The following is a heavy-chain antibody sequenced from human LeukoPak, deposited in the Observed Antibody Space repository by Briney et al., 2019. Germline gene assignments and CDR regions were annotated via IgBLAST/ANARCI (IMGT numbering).Heavy chain of an antibody. D-gene: IGHD2/OR15-2a*01. V-gene: IGHV1-69*04. CDR3: ATNLPWPGWTTWYYFDY. CDR1: GGTFSSYA. J-gene: IGHJ4*02. Sequence: SVKVSCKASGGTFSSYAISWVRQAPGQGLEWVGRTFPILGIANNAQKFQGRVTITADKSTSTSYMDLNSLRASDKAVYFFATNLPWPGWTTWYYFDYWGQGTLVTVSS. CDR2: TFPILGIA.